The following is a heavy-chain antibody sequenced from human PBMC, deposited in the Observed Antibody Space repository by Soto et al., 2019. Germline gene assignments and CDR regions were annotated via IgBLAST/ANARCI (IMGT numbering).Heavy chain of an antibody. CDR3: ARAPQSSIIAAAAAFDY. V-gene: IGHV4-34*01. CDR2: INHSGST. D-gene: IGHD6-13*01. Sequence: PSETLSLTCAVYGGSFSGYYWSWIRQPPGKGLEWIGEINHSGSTNYNPSLKSRVTISVDTSKNQFSLKLSSVTAADTAVYYCARAPQSSIIAAAAAFDYWGQGTLVTVSS. J-gene: IGHJ4*02. CDR1: GGSFSGYY.